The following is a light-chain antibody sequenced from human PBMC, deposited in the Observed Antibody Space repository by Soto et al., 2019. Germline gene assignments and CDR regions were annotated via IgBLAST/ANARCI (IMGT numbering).Light chain of an antibody. CDR2: DVS. V-gene: IGLV2-14*03. CDR3: SSYTTSNTRQIV. Sequence: QSALTQPASVSGSPGQSITISCTGTSSDVGGYNYVSWYQHHPGKAPKLMIYDVSNRPSGVSNRFSGSKSGNTAFLTISGLQPEDEADYYCSSYTTSNTRQIVLGTGTKVTVL. J-gene: IGLJ1*01. CDR1: SSDVGGYNY.